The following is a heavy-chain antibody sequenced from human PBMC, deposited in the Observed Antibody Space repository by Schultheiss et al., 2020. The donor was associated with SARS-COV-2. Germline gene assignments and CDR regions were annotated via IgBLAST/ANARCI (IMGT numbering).Heavy chain of an antibody. Sequence: GGSLRLSCAASGFTFSSYAMSWVRQAPGKGLEWVSAISGSGGSTYYADSVKGRFTISRENAKNSLYLQMNSLRAEDTALYHCARVKDARGYNWKIYYYYGMDVWGQGTTVTVSS. CDR2: ISGSGGST. CDR3: ARVKDARGYNWKIYYYYGMDV. J-gene: IGHJ6*02. V-gene: IGHV3-23*01. D-gene: IGHD1-20*01. CDR1: GFTFSSYA.